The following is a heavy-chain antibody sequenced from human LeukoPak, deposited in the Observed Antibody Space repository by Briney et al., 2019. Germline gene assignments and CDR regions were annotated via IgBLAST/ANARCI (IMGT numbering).Heavy chain of an antibody. J-gene: IGHJ6*02. V-gene: IGHV4-30-2*02. CDR2: TYHSGNT. CDR1: GGSISSGGYS. CDR3: ARVPAAPRLYMDV. Sequence: SETLSLTCTVSGGSISSGGYSWSWIRQPPGKDLEWIGYTYHSGNTYYNPSLKSRVTISVDTSKNQFSLKLSSVTAADTAVYYCARVPAAPRLYMDVWGQGTTVIVSS. D-gene: IGHD2-2*01.